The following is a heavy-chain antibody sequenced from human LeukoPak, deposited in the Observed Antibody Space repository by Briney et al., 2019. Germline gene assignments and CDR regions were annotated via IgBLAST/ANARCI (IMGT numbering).Heavy chain of an antibody. CDR3: TRVICIVRGVNFTHHFDY. CDR2: ISSSSYT. D-gene: IGHD3-10*01. Sequence: PGGSLRLSCAASGFTFSDHYMSWIRQAPGKGLEWVSYISSSSYTVYADSVKGRFTISRDTAKSSLYLQMNSLRAEDTAFYFCTRVICIVRGVNFTHHFDYWGQGTPVTVSS. CDR1: GFTFSDHY. V-gene: IGHV3-11*06. J-gene: IGHJ4*02.